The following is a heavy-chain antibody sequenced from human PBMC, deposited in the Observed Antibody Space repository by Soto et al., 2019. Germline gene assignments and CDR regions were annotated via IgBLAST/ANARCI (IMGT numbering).Heavy chain of an antibody. V-gene: IGHV1-69*02. CDR2: IIPILGIA. CDR3: AMEYCISTSCYRDY. Sequence: QVQLVQSGAEVKKPGSSVKVSCKASGGTFSSYTISWVRQAPGQGLEWMGRIIPILGIANYAQKFQGRVTITTDKSTCTADMELSSLRSEDTAVYYCAMEYCISTSCYRDYWGQGTLVTVSS. D-gene: IGHD2-2*02. CDR1: GGTFSSYT. J-gene: IGHJ4*02.